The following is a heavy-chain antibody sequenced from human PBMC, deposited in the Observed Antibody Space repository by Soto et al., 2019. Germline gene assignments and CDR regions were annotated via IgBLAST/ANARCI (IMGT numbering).Heavy chain of an antibody. CDR2: ISWNSGSI. V-gene: IGHV3-9*01. D-gene: IGHD1-1*01. CDR3: AKDMGWNDVMDV. J-gene: IGHJ6*04. Sequence: GGSLRLSCAASGFTFDDYAMHWVRQAPGKGLEWVSGISWNSGSIGYADSVKGRFTISRDNAKNSLYLQMNSLRAEDTALYYCAKDMGWNDVMDVWGKGTTVTVSS. CDR1: GFTFDDYA.